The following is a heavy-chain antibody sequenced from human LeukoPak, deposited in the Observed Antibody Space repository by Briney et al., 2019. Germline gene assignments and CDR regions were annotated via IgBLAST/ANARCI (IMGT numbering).Heavy chain of an antibody. J-gene: IGHJ4*02. CDR1: GFTFSSYC. CDR3: ARTSWGIGAAGDY. Sequence: PGGSLRLSCAVSGFTFSSYCMSWVRQAPGKGLEWVANINQSGSDKYYADSVKGRFTISRDNAKNSLYLQMNSMRAEATAEYYCARTSWGIGAAGDYWGQGTLVTVSS. V-gene: IGHV3-7*01. CDR2: INQSGSDK. D-gene: IGHD6-13*01.